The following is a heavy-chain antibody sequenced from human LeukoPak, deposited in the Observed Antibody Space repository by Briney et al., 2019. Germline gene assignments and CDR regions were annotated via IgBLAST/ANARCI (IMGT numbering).Heavy chain of an antibody. CDR2: ISYDGSNK. CDR3: ARELYYYGSGSYYPHRYYFDY. J-gene: IGHJ4*02. Sequence: PGRSLRLSCAASGFTFSNYAMHWVRQAPGKGLEGVAIISYDGSNKYYADSVKGRFTISRDNSKNTLFLQVKSLRAEDTAVYYCARELYYYGSGSYYPHRYYFDYWGQGTLVTVSS. D-gene: IGHD3-10*01. CDR1: GFTFSNYA. V-gene: IGHV3-30*04.